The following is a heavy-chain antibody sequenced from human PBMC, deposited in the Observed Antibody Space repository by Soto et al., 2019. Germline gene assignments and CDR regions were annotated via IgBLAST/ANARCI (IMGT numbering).Heavy chain of an antibody. CDR3: SKNGTTWFAS. V-gene: IGHV1-18*01. CDR2: ISVFNGYA. J-gene: IGHJ5*01. D-gene: IGHD1-1*01. Sequence: ASVKVSCKTSGYTFTNSGISWVRQAPGQGLEWMGWISVFNGYAHYAQKFQGRVIMTADTFTNTAYMELRGLRSDDTAMYYCSKNGTTWFASWGQGSPVTVSS. CDR1: GYTFTNSG.